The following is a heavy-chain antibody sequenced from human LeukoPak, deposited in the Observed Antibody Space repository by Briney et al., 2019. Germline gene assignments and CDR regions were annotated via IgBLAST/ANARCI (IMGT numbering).Heavy chain of an antibody. D-gene: IGHD3-9*01. V-gene: IGHV3-30*03. Sequence: GGSLRLSCAASGFTFSSYWMHWVRQAPGKGLEWVAVISYDGSNKYYADSVKGRFTISRDNSKNTLYLQMNSLRAEDTAVYYCAREGRSKDWLLYIYYYYYMDVWGKGTTVTVSS. CDR3: AREGRSKDWLLYIYYYYYMDV. J-gene: IGHJ6*03. CDR2: ISYDGSNK. CDR1: GFTFSSYW.